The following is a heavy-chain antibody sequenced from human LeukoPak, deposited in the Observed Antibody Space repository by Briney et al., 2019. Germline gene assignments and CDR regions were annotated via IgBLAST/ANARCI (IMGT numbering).Heavy chain of an antibody. CDR2: INSNSGDT. V-gene: IGHV1-2*02. Sequence: EASVKVSCKASGYTFTGYYMHWVRQVPGQGLEWMGWINSNSGDTNYAQKFQGRVTMTRDTSISTAYMELSRLRSDDTAVYYCARGIPGYFGTSGYYYEYWGQGTLVTVSS. CDR3: ARGIPGYFGTSGYYYEY. J-gene: IGHJ4*02. CDR1: GYTFTGYY. D-gene: IGHD3-22*01.